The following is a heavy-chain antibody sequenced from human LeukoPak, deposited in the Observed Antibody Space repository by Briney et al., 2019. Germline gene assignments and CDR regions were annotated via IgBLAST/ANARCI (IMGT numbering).Heavy chain of an antibody. Sequence: GGSLRLSCAASGFTFSSYAMSWVRQAPGKGLEWVSAISGSGGSTYYADSVKGRFTISRDNSKNTLYLQMNSLRAEDTAVYYCAKSGYPTSRDGYNRPDYYFDYWGQGTLVTVSS. CDR2: ISGSGGST. CDR1: GFTFSSYA. J-gene: IGHJ4*02. D-gene: IGHD5-24*01. CDR3: AKSGYPTSRDGYNRPDYYFDY. V-gene: IGHV3-23*01.